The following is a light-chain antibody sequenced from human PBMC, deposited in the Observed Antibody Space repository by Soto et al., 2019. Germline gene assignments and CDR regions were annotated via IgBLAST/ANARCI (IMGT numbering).Light chain of an antibody. CDR1: QSLSSSY. J-gene: IGKJ1*01. V-gene: IGKV3-20*01. CDR2: GAS. Sequence: EIVLTQSPDTLSLSPGERATLCCRASQSLSSSYLAGHQHKPGQAPRLLIYGASSRATGIPERFSSRWSATDFTLTIIRLAPEDFAVDYCQHYGSSWTFGQGTKVDIK. CDR3: QHYGSSWT.